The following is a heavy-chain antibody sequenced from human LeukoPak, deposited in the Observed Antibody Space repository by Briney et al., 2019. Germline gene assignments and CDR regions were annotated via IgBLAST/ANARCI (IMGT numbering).Heavy chain of an antibody. Sequence: ASVKVSCKASGYTFTNYRINWVRQAPGQGLEWMGWISAYNGNTNYVEKLQGRVTMTTDTSTSTAYMELRSLRSDDTAVYYCARANYRVDYFDYWGQGTLVTVSS. CDR3: ARANYRVDYFDY. J-gene: IGHJ4*02. CDR2: ISAYNGNT. CDR1: GYTFTNYR. V-gene: IGHV1-18*01. D-gene: IGHD1-7*01.